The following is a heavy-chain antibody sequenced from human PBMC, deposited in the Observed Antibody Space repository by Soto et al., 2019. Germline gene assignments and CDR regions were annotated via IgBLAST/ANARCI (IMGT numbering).Heavy chain of an antibody. CDR2: GSGSGGST. CDR1: GFTFDNYG. Sequence: GESLKISCASSGFTFDNYGMRWVRQAPGKGLEWVSTGSGSGGSTYYAASVKGRFTISREYSKNTLYLQMNSLRAEDTAVYFCARQRSYNSGFFDYWSQGTLVTVSS. V-gene: IGHV3-23*01. CDR3: ARQRSYNSGFFDY. J-gene: IGHJ4*02. D-gene: IGHD6-19*01.